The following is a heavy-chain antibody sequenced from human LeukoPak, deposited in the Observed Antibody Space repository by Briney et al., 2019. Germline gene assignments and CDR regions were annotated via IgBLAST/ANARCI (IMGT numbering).Heavy chain of an antibody. D-gene: IGHD4-23*01. V-gene: IGHV1-18*01. CDR2: ISTYTGIT. Sequence: GASVKVSCKATGYRFTSYGVSWVRQAPGQGPEWMGWISTYTGITHYAEKFQGRVTMTADTSTTTAYMELRSLSVDDTAVYYCARDSDYGGNGYEDWLDPWGQGTLVTVSS. J-gene: IGHJ5*02. CDR1: GYRFTSYG. CDR3: ARDSDYGGNGYEDWLDP.